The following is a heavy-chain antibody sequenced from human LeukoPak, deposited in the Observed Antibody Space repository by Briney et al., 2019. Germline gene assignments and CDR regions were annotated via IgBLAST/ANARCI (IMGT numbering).Heavy chain of an antibody. J-gene: IGHJ4*02. V-gene: IGHV5-51*01. CDR1: GYSFTNYW. CDR2: IYPGDSDT. CDR3: ARVPAAILGFYFDY. D-gene: IGHD2-2*02. Sequence: GESLKISCKGSGYSFTNYWLGWVRQMPGKGLEWMGIIYPGDSDTRYSPSFQGQVTISADKSINTAYLQWSSLKASDTAMYYCARVPAAILGFYFDYWGQGTLVTVSS.